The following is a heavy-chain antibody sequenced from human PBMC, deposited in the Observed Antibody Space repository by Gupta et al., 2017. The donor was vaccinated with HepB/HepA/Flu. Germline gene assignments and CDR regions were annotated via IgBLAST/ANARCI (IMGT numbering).Heavy chain of an antibody. V-gene: IGHV3-23*01. D-gene: IGHD3-3*01. CDR1: GFTFTNYA. Sequence: EVQLLESGGGLVQPGGSLRLSCAGSGFTFTNYAVNWVRQAPGKGLEWVSIISGGGSNTYYADAVKGRFTISRDNSKNTLYLQMKRMRDEDTAVYYFAKGWSGGRSALDIGGQGTMVTVSS. J-gene: IGHJ3*02. CDR2: ISGGGSNT. CDR3: AKGWSGGRSALDI.